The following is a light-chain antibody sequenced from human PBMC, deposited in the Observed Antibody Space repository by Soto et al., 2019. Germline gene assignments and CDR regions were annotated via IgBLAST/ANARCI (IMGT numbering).Light chain of an antibody. CDR3: QQRYDDQFT. V-gene: IGKV1-39*01. CDR2: GVS. CDR1: KCIIHY. J-gene: IGKJ4*01. Sequence: DIQLPPSPSSLYASVGDEVTITCRSLKCIIHYLTWYQQKPGRAPTLLIYGVSTLQSGVPSRFSGGGSGTDFTLTISNLQLEDFATYYCQQRYDDQFTCGGGTRVEIK.